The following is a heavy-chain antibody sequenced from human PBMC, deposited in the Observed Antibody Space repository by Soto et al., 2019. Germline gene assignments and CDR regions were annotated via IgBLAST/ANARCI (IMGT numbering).Heavy chain of an antibody. CDR2: IKQDGSEK. Sequence: PGGSLRLSCAASGFTFSSYWMSWVRQAPGKGLEWVANIKQDGSEKYYVDSVKGRFTISRDNAKNSLYLQMNSLRAEDTAVYYCASEMVTIIAADTHFDYWGQGTLVTVSS. V-gene: IGHV3-7*05. CDR3: ASEMVTIIAADTHFDY. D-gene: IGHD6-13*01. CDR1: GFTFSSYW. J-gene: IGHJ4*02.